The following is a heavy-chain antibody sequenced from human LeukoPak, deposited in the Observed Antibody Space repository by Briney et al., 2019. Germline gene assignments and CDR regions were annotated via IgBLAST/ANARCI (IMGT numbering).Heavy chain of an antibody. CDR3: AKDLASGWTYYYHGLDV. CDR2: NTSGVTT. CDR1: GFGFSSYA. V-gene: IGHV3-23*01. D-gene: IGHD6-19*01. Sequence: GGSLRLSCEASGFGFSSYAMNWVRQAPGKGLEWVSVNTSGVTTFYAGSVRGRFTISRDNSKNTLYLQMNSLRAEDTAVYYCAKDLASGWTYYYHGLDVWGQGTTVTVPS. J-gene: IGHJ6*02.